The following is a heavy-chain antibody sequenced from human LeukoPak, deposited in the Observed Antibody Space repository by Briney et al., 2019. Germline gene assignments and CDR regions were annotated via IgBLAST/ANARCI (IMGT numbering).Heavy chain of an antibody. V-gene: IGHV3-23*01. D-gene: IGHD2-8*01. J-gene: IGHJ4*02. CDR1: GFTFSSYA. CDR2: TIGSGGST. CDR3: ATAGCTDGICYLDY. Sequence: GGPLRLSCAGSGFTFSSYAMTWVRQAPGKGLEWVSGTIGSGGSTYYADSVNGRFTMSRDNSKNTLYLQMNSLRAEDTAVYYCATAGCTDGICYLDYWGQGTLVTVSS.